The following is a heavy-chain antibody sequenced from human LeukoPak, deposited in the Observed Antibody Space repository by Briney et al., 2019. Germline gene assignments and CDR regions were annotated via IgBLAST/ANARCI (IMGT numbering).Heavy chain of an antibody. CDR2: INYDGTST. V-gene: IGHV3-74*01. J-gene: IGHJ4*02. D-gene: IGHD2/OR15-2a*01. Sequence: GGCLRLSCVASGFTFGSYWMHWVRKAPGKGRVWGSRINYDGTSTTYADSVKGRFTVSRDNGKKTVSLQINSLRPDDTAVYYCAREANTAFDYWGQGTLVTVSS. CDR1: GFTFGSYW. CDR3: AREANTAFDY.